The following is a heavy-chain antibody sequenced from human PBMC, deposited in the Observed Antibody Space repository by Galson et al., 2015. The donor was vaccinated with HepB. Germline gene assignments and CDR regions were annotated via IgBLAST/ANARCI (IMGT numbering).Heavy chain of an antibody. Sequence: CAISGDSVSSNTATWNWIRQSPSRGLEWLGRTYYRSEWSDDYAPSVKSRITIIPNTSKNEISLQLNSVTPEDTAVYYCARGVSGSYYFYGMDVWGQGTMVTVSS. CDR2: TYYRSEWSD. V-gene: IGHV6-1*01. CDR3: ARGVSGSYYFYGMDV. D-gene: IGHD1-1*01. J-gene: IGHJ6*02. CDR1: GDSVSSNTAT.